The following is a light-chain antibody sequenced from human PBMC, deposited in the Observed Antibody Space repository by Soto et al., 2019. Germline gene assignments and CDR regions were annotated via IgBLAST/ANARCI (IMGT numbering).Light chain of an antibody. CDR1: QSISSY. CDR3: QQSYSTPAT. CDR2: AAS. Sequence: DIQMTQSPSSLSASVGDRVTITCRASQSISSYLNWYQQKPGKAPKLLIHAASSLQSGVPSRFSGSGSGTDFTLTISSLQPEDFATYYCQQSYSTPATFGQGIRLEIK. V-gene: IGKV1-39*01. J-gene: IGKJ5*01.